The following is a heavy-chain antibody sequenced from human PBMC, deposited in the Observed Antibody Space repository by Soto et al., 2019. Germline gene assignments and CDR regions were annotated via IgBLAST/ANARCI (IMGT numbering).Heavy chain of an antibody. CDR3: ARRAPPDILTGYSPEQFDY. J-gene: IGHJ4*02. CDR1: GYSFTSYW. Sequence: EVQLVQSGAEVKKPGESLKISCKGSGYSFTSYWIGWVRQMPGKGLEWMGIIYPGDSDTRYSPSFQGQVTISADKSISTAYLQWSSLKASDTAMYYCARRAPPDILTGYSPEQFDYWGQGTLVTVSS. D-gene: IGHD3-9*01. CDR2: IYPGDSDT. V-gene: IGHV5-51*03.